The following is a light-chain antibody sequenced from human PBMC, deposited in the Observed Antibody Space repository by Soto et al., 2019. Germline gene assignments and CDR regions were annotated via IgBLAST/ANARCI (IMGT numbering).Light chain of an antibody. CDR2: GAA. J-gene: IGKJ2*01. V-gene: IGKV3-15*01. CDR1: QSVSSN. CDR3: QQYNNWPPYS. Sequence: DTVMTQSPATLSVSPGERATLSCWASQSVSSNLAWYQQKPGQAPMLLIYGAATRATGIPARFSGSGSGTEFTLTISSLQSEDFAVYYCQQYNNWPPYSFGQGTKLDIK.